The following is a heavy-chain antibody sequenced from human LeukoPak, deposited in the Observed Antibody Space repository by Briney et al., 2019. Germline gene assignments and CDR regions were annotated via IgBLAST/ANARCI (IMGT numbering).Heavy chain of an antibody. Sequence: GRSLRLSCTASGFTFGDYAMSWVRQAPGEGLEWVGFIRSKAYGGTTEYAASVNGRFTISRDDSKTIAYLQMNSLKTEDTALYYCARVGSGTADYWGRGTLVTVSS. CDR1: GFTFGDYA. CDR3: ARVGSGTADY. D-gene: IGHD6-19*01. V-gene: IGHV3-49*04. CDR2: IRSKAYGGTT. J-gene: IGHJ4*02.